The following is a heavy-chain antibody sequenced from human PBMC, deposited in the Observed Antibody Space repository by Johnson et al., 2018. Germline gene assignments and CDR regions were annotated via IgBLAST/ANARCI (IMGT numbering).Heavy chain of an antibody. CDR3: ARGRIAVAGSVYYYGMDV. V-gene: IGHV1-69*01. Sequence: QVQLVESGAEVKKPGSSVKVSCKASGGTFSSYAISWVRQAPGQGLEWMGGIIPIFGTANYAQKFQGRVTITADESTSTAYMELSSLRSEDTAVYYCARGRIAVAGSVYYYGMDVWGQGTTVTVSS. CDR1: GGTFSSYA. CDR2: IIPIFGTA. D-gene: IGHD6-19*01. J-gene: IGHJ6*02.